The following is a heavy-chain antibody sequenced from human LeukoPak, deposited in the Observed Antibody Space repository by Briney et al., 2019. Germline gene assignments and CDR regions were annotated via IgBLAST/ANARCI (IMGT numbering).Heavy chain of an antibody. CDR1: GYTFTGYY. CDR3: ANLAVRHNRFDP. J-gene: IGHJ5*02. Sequence: ASVKASCKASGYTFTGYYMHWVRQAPGQGLEWMGRINPNSGGTNYAQKFQGRVTMTRDTSISTAYMELSSLRSEDTAVYYCANLAVRHNRFDPWGQGTLVTVSS. CDR2: INPNSGGT. D-gene: IGHD6-25*01. V-gene: IGHV1-2*06.